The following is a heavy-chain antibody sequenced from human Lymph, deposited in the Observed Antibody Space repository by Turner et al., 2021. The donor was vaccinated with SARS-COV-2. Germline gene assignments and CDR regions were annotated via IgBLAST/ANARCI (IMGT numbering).Heavy chain of an antibody. J-gene: IGHJ5*02. V-gene: IGHV1-69*10. CDR3: ARDSPYCSSTSCYDP. D-gene: IGHD2-2*01. CDR1: GSTFSSYA. Sequence: QVQLVQSGVEVKKPGSSVKVPCKSSGSTFSSYAITWVRQAPGQGLEWMGGIIPILAIANYAQKLQGRVTITANKSPSTAYMELSSLKSEETAVYCCARDSPYCSSTSCYDPWGQGTLVTVSS. CDR2: IIPILAIA.